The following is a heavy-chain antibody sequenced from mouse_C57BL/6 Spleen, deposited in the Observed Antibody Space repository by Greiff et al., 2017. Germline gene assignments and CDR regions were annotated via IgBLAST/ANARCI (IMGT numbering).Heavy chain of an antibody. D-gene: IGHD1-1*01. CDR2: ILPGSGST. Sequence: IQLQQSGAELMKPGASVKLSCKATGYTFTGYWIEWVKQRPGHGLEWIGEILPGSGSTNYNEKFKGKATFTADTSSNTAYMQLSSLTTEDSAIYYCARCYYYGSSYDYYAMDYWGQGTSVTVSS. J-gene: IGHJ4*01. CDR3: ARCYYYGSSYDYYAMDY. CDR1: GYTFTGYW. V-gene: IGHV1-9*01.